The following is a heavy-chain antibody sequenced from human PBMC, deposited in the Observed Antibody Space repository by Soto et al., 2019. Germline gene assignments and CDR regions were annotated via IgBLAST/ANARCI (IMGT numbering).Heavy chain of an antibody. D-gene: IGHD3-10*01. V-gene: IGHV4-39*01. CDR2: IYYSGST. J-gene: IGHJ6*02. CDR1: GGSISSSSYY. CDR3: ARQLSIIWFGELSSGMDV. Sequence: SETLSLTCTVSGGSISSSSYYWGWIRQPPGKGLEWIGSIYYSGSTYYNPSLKSRVTISVDTSKNQFSLKLSSVTAADTAVYYCARQLSIIWFGELSSGMDVWGQGTTVTVSS.